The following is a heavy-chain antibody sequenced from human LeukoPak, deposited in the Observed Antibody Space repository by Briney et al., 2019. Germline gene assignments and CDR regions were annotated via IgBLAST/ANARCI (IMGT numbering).Heavy chain of an antibody. V-gene: IGHV3-7*01. CDR3: ARSPATGTVDY. J-gene: IGHJ4*02. Sequence: GGSLRLSCAASGFTFSSYWMSWVRQAPGKGLEWVANINQHGSSQYYVDSVKGRFAISRDNAKNSLYLQMNSLRADDTSVYYCARSPATGTVDYWGQGTMVAVSS. D-gene: IGHD1-1*01. CDR2: INQHGSSQ. CDR1: GFTFSSYW.